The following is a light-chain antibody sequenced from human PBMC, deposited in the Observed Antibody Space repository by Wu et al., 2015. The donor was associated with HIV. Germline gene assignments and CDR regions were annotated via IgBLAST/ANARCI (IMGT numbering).Light chain of an antibody. J-gene: IGKJ5*01. CDR2: GAS. CDR1: QSVSSSY. Sequence: EIVLTQSPGTLSLSPGERATLSCRASQSVSSSYLAWYQQKPGQAPRLLIYGASSRATGIPDRFSGSGSGTDFTLTISRLEPEDFAVYYCQQRSNWPLTFGQGTRLEIQ. V-gene: IGKV3D-20*02. CDR3: QQRSNWPLT.